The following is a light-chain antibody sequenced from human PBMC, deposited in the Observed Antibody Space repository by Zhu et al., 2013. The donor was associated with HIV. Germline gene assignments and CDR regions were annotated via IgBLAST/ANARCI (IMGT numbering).Light chain of an antibody. CDR1: QNINKF. J-gene: IGKJ1*01. CDR2: AAS. Sequence: DIQMTQSPSSLSASVGDRVTITCRASQNINKFLNWYQQKPGKAPKVLIYAASNLESGVPPRFSGSGSGTDFTLTISCLQSEDFATYFCQQYYGHPPWTFGQGTKVEIK. CDR3: QQYYGHPPWT. V-gene: IGKV1-39*01.